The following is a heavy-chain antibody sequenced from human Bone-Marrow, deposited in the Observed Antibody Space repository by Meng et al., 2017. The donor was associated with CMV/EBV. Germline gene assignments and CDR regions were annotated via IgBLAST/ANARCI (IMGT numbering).Heavy chain of an antibody. J-gene: IGHJ5*02. Sequence: GGSLRLSCAASGFTFSSYAMHWVRQAPGKGLEWVAVISYDGSNKYYADSVKGRFTISRDNSKNTLYLQMNSLRAEDTAVYYCARVGRSPGIAAAALNWFDPWDQGTLVTVSS. CDR3: ARVGRSPGIAAAALNWFDP. V-gene: IGHV3-30*04. CDR1: GFTFSSYA. CDR2: ISYDGSNK. D-gene: IGHD6-13*01.